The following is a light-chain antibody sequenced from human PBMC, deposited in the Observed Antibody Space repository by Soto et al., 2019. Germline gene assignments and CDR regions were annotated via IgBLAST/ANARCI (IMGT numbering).Light chain of an antibody. CDR1: NIGSKS. CDR3: QVWDNNSEHVI. CDR2: YDS. J-gene: IGLJ2*01. V-gene: IGLV3-21*04. Sequence: SYVLTQPPSVSVAPGKTASITCGGNNIGSKSVHWYQHRPGQAPVLVIFYDSDRPSGIPERFSGSNSGNTATLTISRVEAGDEADYYCQVWDNNSEHVIFGGGTKLTVL.